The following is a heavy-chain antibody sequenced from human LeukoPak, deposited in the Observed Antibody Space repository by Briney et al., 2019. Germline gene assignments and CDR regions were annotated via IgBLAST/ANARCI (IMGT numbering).Heavy chain of an antibody. V-gene: IGHV1-2*02. CDR2: INPNSGGT. CDR3: ARDRRFLEWLLPLDY. CDR1: VYTFTGYY. J-gene: IGHJ4*02. Sequence: GASVKVSCKASVYTFTGYYMHWVRQAPGQGLEWMGWINPNSGGTNYAQKFQGRVTMSRDTSISTAYMELSRLRSDDTAVYYCARDRRFLEWLLPLDYWGQGTLVTVSS. D-gene: IGHD3-3*01.